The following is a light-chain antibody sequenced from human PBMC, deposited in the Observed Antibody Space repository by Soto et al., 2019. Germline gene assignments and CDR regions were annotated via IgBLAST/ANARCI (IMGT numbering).Light chain of an antibody. CDR1: SGHSSFA. Sequence: QSVLTQSTSASASLGASVKLTCTLSSGHSSFAIAWHQQQPEKGPRYLMKLNSDGSHNKGDGIPDRFSGSSSGAERYLTISSLQSEDEADYYCQTWGTGVWVFGGGTKLTVL. V-gene: IGLV4-69*01. CDR2: LNSDGSH. CDR3: QTWGTGVWV. J-gene: IGLJ3*02.